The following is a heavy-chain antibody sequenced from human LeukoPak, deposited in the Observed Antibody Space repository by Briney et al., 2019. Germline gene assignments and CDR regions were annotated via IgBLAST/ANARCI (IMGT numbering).Heavy chain of an antibody. D-gene: IGHD3-10*01. J-gene: IGHJ3*01. Sequence: PGGSLRLSCEASGFTFGRYTMNWVRQAPGKGLEWVPSISPTSIYIYYGDSVRGRFTISRDTAKNALYLEMNSLRAEDTAVFYCARDLLYGAARGSFDLWGQGTMVTVSS. V-gene: IGHV3-21*01. CDR1: GFTFGRYT. CDR2: ISPTSIYI. CDR3: ARDLLYGAARGSFDL.